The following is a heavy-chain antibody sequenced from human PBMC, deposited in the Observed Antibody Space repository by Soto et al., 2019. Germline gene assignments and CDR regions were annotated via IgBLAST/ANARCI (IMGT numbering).Heavy chain of an antibody. D-gene: IGHD3-3*01. Sequence: PGGSLRLSCAASGFTFSSYWMHWVRQAPGKGLVWVSRINSDGSSTSYADSVKGRFTISRDNAKNTLYLQMNSLRAEDTAVYYCARRMATYYDFWNYYYYYMDVWGKGTTVTV. J-gene: IGHJ6*03. CDR2: INSDGSST. CDR1: GFTFSSYW. CDR3: ARRMATYYDFWNYYYYYMDV. V-gene: IGHV3-74*01.